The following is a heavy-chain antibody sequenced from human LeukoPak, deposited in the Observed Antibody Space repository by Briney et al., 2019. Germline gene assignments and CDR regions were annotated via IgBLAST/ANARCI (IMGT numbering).Heavy chain of an antibody. CDR1: GFTFSSYE. Sequence: PGGSLRLSCAASGFTFSSYEMNWVRQAPGKGLEGVAFISHDGGEINYVDSVKGRFTVSRDNSNNTVYLQMKSLRVEDTAVYYCAREPSSSWCLRFLEYWGQGTLVTVSS. CDR2: ISHDGGEI. CDR3: AREPSSSWCLRFLEY. D-gene: IGHD3-22*01. V-gene: IGHV3-30*03. J-gene: IGHJ4*02.